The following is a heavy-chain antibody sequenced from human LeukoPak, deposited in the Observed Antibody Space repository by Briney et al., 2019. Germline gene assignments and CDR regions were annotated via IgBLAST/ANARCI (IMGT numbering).Heavy chain of an antibody. D-gene: IGHD2-2*01. V-gene: IGHV3-23*01. CDR3: AKDQLKTVHPDAFDI. CDR1: GFTFSSYA. CDR2: ISGSGGST. J-gene: IGHJ3*02. Sequence: GGSLRLSCAASGFTFSSYAMSWVRQAPGKGLEWVSAISGSGGSTYYADSVKGRFTISRDNSKNTLYPQMNSLRAEDTAVYYCAKDQLKTVHPDAFDIWGQGTMVTVSS.